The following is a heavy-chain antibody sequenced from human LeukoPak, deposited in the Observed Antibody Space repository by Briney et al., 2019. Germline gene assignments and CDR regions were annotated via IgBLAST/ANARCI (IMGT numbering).Heavy chain of an antibody. CDR1: GASINNYY. CDR3: ARHRRYCPTNGCLNDAFDI. V-gene: IGHV4-4*07. D-gene: IGHD2-8*01. J-gene: IGHJ3*02. CDR2: IYPTGST. Sequence: PSETLSLTCTVSGASINNYYWGLVRQPAGKGLEWIAHIYPTGSTTFNPSLKSRVTMSADTSKNQFSLNMNSMTAADTAVYHCARHRRYCPTNGCLNDAFDIWGQGILVTVSP.